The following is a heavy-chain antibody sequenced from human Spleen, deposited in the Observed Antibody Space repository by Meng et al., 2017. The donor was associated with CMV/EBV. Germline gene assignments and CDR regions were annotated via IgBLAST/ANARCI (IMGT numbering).Heavy chain of an antibody. J-gene: IGHJ6*02. CDR2: IGGSGSTT. CDR3: ARGKYSNYHQYYYAMDV. Sequence: GESLKISCAASGFIFYNYYMTWIRQAPGKGLEWVAYIGGSGSTTYYADSVKGRFTISRDNGKDSLYLQMDSLRPEDTAVYYCARGKYSNYHQYYYAMDVWGQGTTVTVSS. D-gene: IGHD4-11*01. CDR1: GFIFYNYY. V-gene: IGHV3-11*01.